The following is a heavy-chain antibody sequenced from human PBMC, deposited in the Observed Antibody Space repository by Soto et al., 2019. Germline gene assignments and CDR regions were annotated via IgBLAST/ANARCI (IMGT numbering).Heavy chain of an antibody. CDR2: ISGSGGST. V-gene: IGHV3-23*01. Sequence: PGGSLRLSCAASGFTFSSYVMNWVRQAPGKGLEWVAAISGSGGSTYYGDSVEGRFTVSRDNTKNSLYLQMNSLRAEDTAVYYCGRSQFNSNTEWAQRTSVTVSS. D-gene: IGHD4-4*01. CDR1: GFTFSSYV. J-gene: IGHJ4*02. CDR3: GRSQFNSNTE.